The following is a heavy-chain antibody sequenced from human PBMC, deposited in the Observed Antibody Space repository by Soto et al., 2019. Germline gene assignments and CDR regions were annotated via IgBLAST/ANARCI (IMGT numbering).Heavy chain of an antibody. D-gene: IGHD4-4*01. Sequence: QITLKESGPTLVKPTQTLTLTCTFSGFSLSTSGVGVGWIRQPPGKALEWLALIYWDDDKRYSPSLKSRLTITKDTSKNQVVLTMTNMDPLDTATYYCAHNTVTTYYYGMDVWGQGTTVTVSS. CDR2: IYWDDDK. V-gene: IGHV2-5*02. CDR3: AHNTVTTYYYGMDV. J-gene: IGHJ6*02. CDR1: GFSLSTSGVG.